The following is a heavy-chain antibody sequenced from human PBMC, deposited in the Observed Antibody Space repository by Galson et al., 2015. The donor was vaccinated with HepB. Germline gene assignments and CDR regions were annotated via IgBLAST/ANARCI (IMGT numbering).Heavy chain of an antibody. CDR3: AAELDCSGGSCNWRAFDI. Sequence: SVKVSCKASGFTFTSSAVQWVRQARGQRLEWIGWIVVGSGNTNYAQKFQERVTITRDMSTSTAYMELSSLRSEDTAVYYCAAELDCSGGSCNWRAFDIWGQGTMVTVSS. CDR2: IVVGSGNT. J-gene: IGHJ3*02. V-gene: IGHV1-58*01. D-gene: IGHD2-15*01. CDR1: GFTFTSSA.